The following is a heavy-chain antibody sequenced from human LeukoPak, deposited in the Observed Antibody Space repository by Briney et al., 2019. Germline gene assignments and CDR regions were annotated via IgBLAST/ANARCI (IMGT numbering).Heavy chain of an antibody. V-gene: IGHV3-74*01. CDR2: INVEGNYI. CDR3: ATHARGLTYAPFDF. CDR1: GFTVSRYW. Sequence: GGSLRLSCAASGFTVSRYWMHWVRQAPGKGLVWVARINVEGNYIDYAESVKGRFTISRDNSKNTLFLQMYSLRVEDTAVYYCATHARGLTYAPFDFWGQGTLVTVSS. J-gene: IGHJ4*02. D-gene: IGHD2-2*01.